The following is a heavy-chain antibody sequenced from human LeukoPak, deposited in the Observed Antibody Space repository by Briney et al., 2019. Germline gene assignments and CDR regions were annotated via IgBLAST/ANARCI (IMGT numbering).Heavy chain of an antibody. CDR3: LNEHGG. V-gene: IGHV1-2*02. Sequence: ASVKVSCKASGYTFTGSYMHWVRQAPGQGFEWIGWISPASGATKYAQNFQGRVTLTTDTSVTTAYMELSSLTSDDTASYYCLNEHGGWGQGTPVTVSS. D-gene: IGHD1-1*01. CDR1: GYTFTGSY. CDR2: ISPASGAT. J-gene: IGHJ4*02.